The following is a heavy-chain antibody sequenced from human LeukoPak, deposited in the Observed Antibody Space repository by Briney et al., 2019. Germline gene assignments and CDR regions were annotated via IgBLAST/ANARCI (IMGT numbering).Heavy chain of an antibody. D-gene: IGHD5-24*01. CDR2: IRHDGSFK. CDR1: GLAFNKYA. CDR3: AKDQGGLQSNLPEYFQH. V-gene: IGHV3-30*02. J-gene: IGHJ1*01. Sequence: GGSLRLSCVASGLAFNKYAMHWVRHAPGGGREWLTFIRHDGSFKEYADSVKGRFIISRDNSKNTPYLQMNSLRAEVTAVYYCAKDQGGLQSNLPEYFQHWGQGTLVTVSS.